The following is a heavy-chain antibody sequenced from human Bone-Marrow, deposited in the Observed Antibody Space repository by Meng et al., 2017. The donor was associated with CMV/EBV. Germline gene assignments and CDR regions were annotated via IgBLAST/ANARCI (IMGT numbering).Heavy chain of an antibody. CDR3: ARYSAGGRGLIRSTSPWA. J-gene: IGHJ4*02. CDR2: ISSSSSTI. D-gene: IGHD3-16*01. Sequence: GGSLRLSCAASGFTFSSYSMNWVRQAPGKGLEWVSYISSSSSTIYYADSVKGRFTISRDNAKNSLYLQMNSLRAEETAVYFCARYSAGGRGLIRSTSPWAWGQGTLVTVSS. CDR1: GFTFSSYS. V-gene: IGHV3-48*04.